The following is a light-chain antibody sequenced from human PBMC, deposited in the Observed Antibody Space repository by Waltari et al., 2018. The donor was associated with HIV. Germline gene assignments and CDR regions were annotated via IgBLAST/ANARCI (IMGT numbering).Light chain of an antibody. J-gene: IGLJ3*02. Sequence: AVTQPASVSGLPGQSTTISCTGDDTDFSLYKFVSWYQQPSGKPPRLILYYVDSRASGVSDRFSGSMSGNTASLTISGLRAEDEGHYYCASFTGDNTVMFGGGTEVTVL. CDR3: ASFTGDNTVM. CDR2: YVD. CDR1: DTDFSLYKF. V-gene: IGLV2-14*03.